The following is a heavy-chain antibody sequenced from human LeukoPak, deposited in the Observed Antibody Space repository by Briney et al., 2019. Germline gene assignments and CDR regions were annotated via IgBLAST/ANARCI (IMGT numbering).Heavy chain of an antibody. V-gene: IGHV3-30-3*01. CDR2: ISYDRNNE. D-gene: IGHD3-10*01. J-gene: IGHJ4*02. CDR3: ARDILYGSGSYYPLNLHY. CDR1: GXIFSNYA. Sequence: GGSLRLSCAASGXIFSNYAMHWVRRAPGKGLEWVALISYDRNNEYYADSVKGRFTISRDNSKNTLYLQMNSLRAEDTAVYYCARDILYGSGSYYPLNLHYWGQGTLVTVSS.